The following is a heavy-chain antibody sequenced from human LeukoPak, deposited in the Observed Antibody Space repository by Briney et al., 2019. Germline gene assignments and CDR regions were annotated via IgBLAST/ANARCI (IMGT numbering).Heavy chain of an antibody. CDR3: ARVFDSGSQAYFYYMDV. CDR1: GFTFSHYS. Sequence: GSLRLSCAGSGFTFSHYSMNWVRQAPGKGLEWIGYIYYTGSTSYNPSLRSRVTMSADTSKNQFSLKLSSVTAADTAVYYCARVFDSGSQAYFYYMDVWGKGTTVTISS. J-gene: IGHJ6*03. D-gene: IGHD3-10*01. V-gene: IGHV4-59*01. CDR2: IYYTGST.